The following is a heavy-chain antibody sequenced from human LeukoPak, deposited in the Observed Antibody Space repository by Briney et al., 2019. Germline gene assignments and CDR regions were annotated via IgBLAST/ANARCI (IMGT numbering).Heavy chain of an antibody. Sequence: ASVKVSCKASGYTFTGYYMHWVRQAPGQGLEWMGWINPNSGGTNYAQKFQGRVTMTRDTSISTAYMEPSRLRSDDTDVYYCARASDGIVGATSSWGQGTLVTVSS. D-gene: IGHD1-26*01. CDR1: GYTFTGYY. CDR3: ARASDGIVGATSS. J-gene: IGHJ4*02. V-gene: IGHV1-2*02. CDR2: INPNSGGT.